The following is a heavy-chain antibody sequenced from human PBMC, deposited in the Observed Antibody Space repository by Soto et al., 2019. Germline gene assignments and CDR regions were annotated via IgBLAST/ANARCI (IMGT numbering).Heavy chain of an antibody. Sequence: SETLSLTCSVSGASISSGDYFWSWIRQSPGKGLQWIGYIYDSGSSYYNPSLKSGVTMSVDTSKNQFSLKLSSVTAADTAVYYCAREKGYISGPKNFDYWGQGTLVTSPQ. V-gene: IGHV4-30-4*01. J-gene: IGHJ4*02. CDR2: IYDSGSS. CDR1: GASISSGDYF. CDR3: AREKGYISGPKNFDY. D-gene: IGHD5-12*01.